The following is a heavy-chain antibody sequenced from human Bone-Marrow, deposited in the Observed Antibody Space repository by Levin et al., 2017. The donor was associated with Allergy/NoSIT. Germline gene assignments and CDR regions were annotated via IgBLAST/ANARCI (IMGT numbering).Heavy chain of an antibody. D-gene: IGHD4-17*01. CDR2: ISYDGSNK. CDR1: GFTFSSYG. CDR3: AKGDYVY. J-gene: IGHJ4*02. Sequence: GGSLRLSCAASGFTFSSYGMHWVRQAPGKGLEWVAVISYDGSNKYYADSVKGRFTISRDNSKNTLYLQMNSLRAEDTAVYYWAKGDYVYWGQGTLVTVSS. V-gene: IGHV3-30*18.